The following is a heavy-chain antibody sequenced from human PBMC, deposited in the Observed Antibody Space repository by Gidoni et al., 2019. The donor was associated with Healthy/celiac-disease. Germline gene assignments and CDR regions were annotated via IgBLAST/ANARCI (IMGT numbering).Heavy chain of an antibody. CDR1: GFSLSNARMG. D-gene: IGHD6-6*01. CDR2: IFSNDEK. CDR3: ARMDKVLVRGQLVPDAFDI. J-gene: IGHJ3*02. V-gene: IGHV2-26*01. Sequence: QVTLKESGPVLVKPTETLTLTCTVSGFSLSNARMGVSWIRQPPGKALEWLAHIFSNDEKSYSTSLKSRLTISKDTSKSQVVLTMTNMDPVDTATYYCARMDKVLVRGQLVPDAFDIWGQGTMVTVSS.